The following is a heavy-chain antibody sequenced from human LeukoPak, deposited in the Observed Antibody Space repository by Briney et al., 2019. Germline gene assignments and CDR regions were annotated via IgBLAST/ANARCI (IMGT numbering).Heavy chain of an antibody. D-gene: IGHD3-16*01. CDR2: INPNSGGT. J-gene: IGHJ4*02. V-gene: IGHV1-2*02. Sequence: GASVKVSCKASGYTFTGYYMHWVRQAPGQGLEWMGWINPNSGGTNYAQKFQGRVTMTRDTSISTAYMELSRLRSDDTAVYYCARMTTRGSVGRGGWGQGTLVTVSS. CDR3: ARMTTRGSVGRGG. CDR1: GYTFTGYY.